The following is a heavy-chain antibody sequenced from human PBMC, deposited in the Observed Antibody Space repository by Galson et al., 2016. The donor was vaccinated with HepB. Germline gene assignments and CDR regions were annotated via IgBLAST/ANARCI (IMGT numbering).Heavy chain of an antibody. CDR1: GFTVSSSY. J-gene: IGHJ4*02. D-gene: IGHD6-13*01. V-gene: IGHV3-53*01. CDR2: IYSGGMT. Sequence: SLRLSCAASGFTVSSSYMSWVRQAPGKGLEWLSVIYSGGMTFYADSVKGQFTISRDTSKNTLSLQMISLRAEDTAVYYCAASLAAAGTGFDHWGLGTLVTVSS. CDR3: AASLAAAGTGFDH.